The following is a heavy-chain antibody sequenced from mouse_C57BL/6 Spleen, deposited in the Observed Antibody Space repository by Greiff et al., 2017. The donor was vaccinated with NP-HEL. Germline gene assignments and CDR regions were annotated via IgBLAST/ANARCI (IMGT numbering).Heavy chain of an antibody. CDR3: ARGLYGSAMDY. Sequence: EVKLVESGGGLVKPGGSLKLSCAASGFTFSDYGMHWVRQAPEKGLEWVAYISSGSSTIYYADTVKGRFTISRDNAKNTLFLQMTSLRSEDTAMYYCARGLYGSAMDYWGQGTSVTVSS. V-gene: IGHV5-17*01. CDR1: GFTFSDYG. CDR2: ISSGSSTI. D-gene: IGHD1-1*01. J-gene: IGHJ4*01.